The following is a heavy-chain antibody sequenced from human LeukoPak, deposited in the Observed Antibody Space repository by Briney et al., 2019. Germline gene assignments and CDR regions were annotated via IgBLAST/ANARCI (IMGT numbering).Heavy chain of an antibody. J-gene: IGHJ4*02. Sequence: ASVKVSCKASGYTFTGYYMHWVRQAPGQGLEWMGWINPNSGGTNYAQKFQGRVTMTRDTSISTAYMELSRLRSDDTAVYYCARDPPPNTYYYGSGAQGDYWGQGTLVTVSP. CDR3: ARDPPPNTYYYGSGAQGDY. D-gene: IGHD3-10*01. CDR1: GYTFTGYY. CDR2: INPNSGGT. V-gene: IGHV1-2*02.